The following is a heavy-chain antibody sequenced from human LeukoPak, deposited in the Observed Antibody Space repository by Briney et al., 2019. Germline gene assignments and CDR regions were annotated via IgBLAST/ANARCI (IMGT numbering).Heavy chain of an antibody. V-gene: IGHV4-59*01. CDR1: GGSISSYY. CDR3: AKRTGVTELHFDH. Sequence: SETLSLTCTVSGGSISSYYWSWIRQPPGKGLEWIGYIYYSGSTNYNPSLKSRVTISVDTSKNQFSLKLSSVTAADTAVYYCAKRTGVTELHFDHWGQGTLVTVSS. J-gene: IGHJ4*02. CDR2: IYYSGST. D-gene: IGHD1-7*01.